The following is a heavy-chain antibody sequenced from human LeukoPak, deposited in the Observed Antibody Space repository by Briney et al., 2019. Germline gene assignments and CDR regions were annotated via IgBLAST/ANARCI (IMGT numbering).Heavy chain of an antibody. CDR2: IIPILGIA. Sequence: GASVKVSCKASGGTFSSYAISWVRQAPGQGLERMGRIIPILGIANYAQKFQGRVTITADKSTSTAYMELSSLRSEDTAVYYCARDEDGPFDYWGQGTLVTVSS. V-gene: IGHV1-69*04. CDR1: GGTFSSYA. CDR3: ARDEDGPFDY. J-gene: IGHJ4*02.